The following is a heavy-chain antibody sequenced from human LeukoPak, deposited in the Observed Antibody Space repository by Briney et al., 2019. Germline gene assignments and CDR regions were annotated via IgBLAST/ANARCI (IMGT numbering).Heavy chain of an antibody. CDR3: AKQPSLRYFDWLPEGDYYFDY. V-gene: IGHV3-23*01. J-gene: IGHJ4*02. D-gene: IGHD3-9*01. CDR2: IRGSGGST. CDR1: GFTFSRYG. Sequence: GGTLRLSCEASGFTFSRYGMSWVRQAPGKGLEWVSAIRGSGGSTYYADSVKGRFTISRDNSKNTLYLQMNSLRAEDTAVYYCAKQPSLRYFDWLPEGDYYFDYWGQGTLVTVSS.